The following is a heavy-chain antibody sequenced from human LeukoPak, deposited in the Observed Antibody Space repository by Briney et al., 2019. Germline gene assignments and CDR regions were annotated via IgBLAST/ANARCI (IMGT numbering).Heavy chain of an antibody. D-gene: IGHD1-26*01. CDR1: GGSISSYY. CDR2: IYYSGST. CDR3: SRLVGATPPDH. Sequence: SETLSLTCTVSGGSISSYYWSWIRQPPGKGLEWIGYIYYSGSTNYNPSLKSRVTMSVDTSKNRFSLKLTSVTAADPAVYYCSRLVGATPPDHWGQGSLVTVSS. V-gene: IGHV4-59*12. J-gene: IGHJ4*01.